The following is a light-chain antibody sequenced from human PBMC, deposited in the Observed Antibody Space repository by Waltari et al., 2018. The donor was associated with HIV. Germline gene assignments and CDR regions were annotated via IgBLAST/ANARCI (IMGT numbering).Light chain of an antibody. V-gene: IGLV3-25*03. Sequence: SYELTQPPSVSVSPGQTARITCPGDALPKQYAYWYQQKPGKAPVLVLYKESQRPSGIPERFSGSSSGTTVTLTISGVQAEDEADYYCQSADSSGTSVVFGGGTKLTVL. CDR2: KES. CDR1: ALPKQY. CDR3: QSADSSGTSVV. J-gene: IGLJ2*01.